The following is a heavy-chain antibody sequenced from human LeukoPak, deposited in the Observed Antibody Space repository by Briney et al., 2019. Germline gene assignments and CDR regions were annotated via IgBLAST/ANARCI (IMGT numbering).Heavy chain of an antibody. CDR1: GGSFSGYY. J-gene: IGHJ4*02. CDR3: AREMELELNSFDY. V-gene: IGHV4-34*01. CDR2: INHSGST. D-gene: IGHD1-26*01. Sequence: PSETLSLTCAVYGGSFSGYYWSWIRQPPGKGLEWIGEINHSGSTNYNPSLKGRVTISVDTSKNQFSLKLSSVAAADTAVYYCAREMELELNSFDYWGQGTLVTVSS.